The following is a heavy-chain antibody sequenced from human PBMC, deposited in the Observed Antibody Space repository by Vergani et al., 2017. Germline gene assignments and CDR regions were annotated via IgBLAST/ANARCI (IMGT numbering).Heavy chain of an antibody. J-gene: IGHJ4*02. CDR2: IGYDGRNK. Sequence: QVQLVETGGGVVQPGGSLRLYCATSGFSFNTYGAHWVRQAPGKGLEWVAFIGYDGRNKYNVDSVKGRFTISRDTSKKTLSLQMRSLKADDTAVYYCAKDGKENSDYGYLDYWGQGTMVTVSS. CDR1: GFSFNTYG. V-gene: IGHV3-30*02. D-gene: IGHD4-17*01. CDR3: AKDGKENSDYGYLDY.